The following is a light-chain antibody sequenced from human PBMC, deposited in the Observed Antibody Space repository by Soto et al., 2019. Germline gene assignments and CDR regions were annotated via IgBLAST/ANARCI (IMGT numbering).Light chain of an antibody. Sequence: QSALTQPASVSGSPGQSITISCTGTSSDVGGYNYVSWYQLHPGKAPKLMIYEVNNRPSGVSNRFSGSKSGNTASLTISGLQAEDEADYYCSSYASSSTPHYVFGTGTEVTVL. V-gene: IGLV2-14*01. CDR1: SSDVGGYNY. CDR3: SSYASSSTPHYV. J-gene: IGLJ1*01. CDR2: EVN.